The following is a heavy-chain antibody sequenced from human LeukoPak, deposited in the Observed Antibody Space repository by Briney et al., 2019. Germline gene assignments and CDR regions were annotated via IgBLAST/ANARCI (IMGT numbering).Heavy chain of an antibody. J-gene: IGHJ5*02. CDR2: IRSKANSYAT. CDR3: TRHEDVLLWFGELPQNWFDP. CDR1: GFTFSGSA. D-gene: IGHD3-10*01. Sequence: GGSLRLSCAASGFTFSGSAMHWVRQASGKGLEWVGRIRSKANSYATAYAASVKGRFTISRDDSKNTAYLQMNSLKTEDTAVYYCTRHEDVLLWFGELPQNWFDPWGQGTLVTVSS. V-gene: IGHV3-73*01.